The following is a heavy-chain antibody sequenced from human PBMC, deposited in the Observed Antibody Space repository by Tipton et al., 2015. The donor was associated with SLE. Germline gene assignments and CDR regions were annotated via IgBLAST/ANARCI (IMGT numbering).Heavy chain of an antibody. CDR3: AKARYSSGWYVFDY. J-gene: IGHJ4*02. Sequence: VQLVQSGGGLVQPGGSLRLSCAASGFTLSGSDLHWVRQAPGKGLEWVGRIKNKVNNYATTYGASLNGRSTIPRDDSKNMAYLQMNSLRADDTAVYYCAKARYSSGWYVFDYWGQGTLVTVSS. CDR1: GFTLSGSD. CDR2: IKNKVNNYAT. D-gene: IGHD6-19*01. V-gene: IGHV3-73*01.